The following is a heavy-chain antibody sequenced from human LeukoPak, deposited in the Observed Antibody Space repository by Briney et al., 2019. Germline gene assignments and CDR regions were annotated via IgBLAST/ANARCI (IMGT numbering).Heavy chain of an antibody. J-gene: IGHJ5*02. CDR1: GFTFSSYS. Sequence: GGSLRLSCAASGFTFSSYSVNWVRQAPGKGLEWVSSISSSSSYIYYADSVKGRFTISRDNAMNSLYLQMNSLRAEDTAVYYCARESWSGYSLFDPWGQGTLVTVSS. CDR2: ISSSSSYI. V-gene: IGHV3-21*01. D-gene: IGHD5-18*01. CDR3: ARESWSGYSLFDP.